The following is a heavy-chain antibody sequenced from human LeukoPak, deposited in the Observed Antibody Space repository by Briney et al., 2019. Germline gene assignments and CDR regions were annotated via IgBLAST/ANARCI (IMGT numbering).Heavy chain of an antibody. CDR3: ARGSDYDFWSGHYTAPPFDY. Sequence: ASVKVSCKASGYTFTSYGISWVRQAPGQGVEWMGWISAYNGNTNYAQKLQGRVTMTTDTSTSTAYMELRSLRSDDTAVYYCARGSDYDFWSGHYTAPPFDYWGQGTLVTVSS. CDR2: ISAYNGNT. CDR1: GYTFTSYG. D-gene: IGHD3-3*01. V-gene: IGHV1-18*01. J-gene: IGHJ4*02.